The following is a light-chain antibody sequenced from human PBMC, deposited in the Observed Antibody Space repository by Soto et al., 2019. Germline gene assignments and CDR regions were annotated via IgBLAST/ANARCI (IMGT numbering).Light chain of an antibody. CDR2: DVS. CDR1: SSDVGGYNY. CDR3: CAYRSSTPPYV. V-gene: IGLV2-14*03. J-gene: IGLJ1*01. Sequence: QSVLTQPASVSGSPGQSSTISCTGTSSDVGGYNYVSWYQHHPGKAPKLMIYDVSNRPSGVSNRFSGSKSGNTASLTISGLQAEDEDDYYCCAYRSSTPPYVFGTGTKLTVL.